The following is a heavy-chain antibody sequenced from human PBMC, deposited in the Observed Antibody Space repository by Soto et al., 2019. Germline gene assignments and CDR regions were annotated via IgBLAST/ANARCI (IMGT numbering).Heavy chain of an antibody. CDR3: ARGAIVGVNDVFDV. V-gene: IGHV3-30*14. J-gene: IGHJ3*01. D-gene: IGHD1-26*01. CDR1: GFPFSPYT. Sequence: QVQLVESGGGVVQPGKSLRLSCAASGFPFSPYTMHWVRQAPGQGLGWVAVISYDGTNQYYADSVKGRFIISRDNSNNTLSLQMHSLKSEDTAVYFCARGAIVGVNDVFDVWGQGTMVTVSS. CDR2: ISYDGTNQ.